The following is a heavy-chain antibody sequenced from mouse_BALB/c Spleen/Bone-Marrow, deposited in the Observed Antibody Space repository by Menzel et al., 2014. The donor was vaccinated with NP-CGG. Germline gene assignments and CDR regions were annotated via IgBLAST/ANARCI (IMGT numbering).Heavy chain of an antibody. D-gene: IGHD1-1*01. Sequence: EVKVEESGGGLVQPGGSLRLPCATSGFTFTDYYMSWVRQPPGKALEWLGFIRNKANGYTTEYSTSMKCRFTISRDNSQSILYLQMNTLRAEDSATYYCARDRNFGSSWYFDVWGAGTTVTVSS. V-gene: IGHV7-3*02. J-gene: IGHJ1*01. CDR2: IRNKANGYTT. CDR3: ARDRNFGSSWYFDV. CDR1: GFTFTDYY.